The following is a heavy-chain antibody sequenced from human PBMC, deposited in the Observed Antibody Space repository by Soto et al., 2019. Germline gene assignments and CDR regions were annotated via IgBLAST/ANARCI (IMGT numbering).Heavy chain of an antibody. Sequence: EVQLLDSGGGLVQPGGSLRLSCAASGFTFSNYAMTWVRQGPGQGLEWVSGISGSGGRAYYADSVKGRFTISRDNSKSTLYLQTNSLRAEDTAVYYCAKAYFVWSSEQPYYFDYWGQGTLVTVSS. V-gene: IGHV3-23*01. CDR1: GFTFSNYA. CDR2: ISGSGGRA. D-gene: IGHD3-16*01. CDR3: AKAYFVWSSEQPYYFDY. J-gene: IGHJ4*02.